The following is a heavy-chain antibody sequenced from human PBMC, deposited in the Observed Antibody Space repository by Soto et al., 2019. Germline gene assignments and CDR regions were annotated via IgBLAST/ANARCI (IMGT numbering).Heavy chain of an antibody. CDR2: ISYDGINK. Sequence: GGSLRLSCAASGFTFSSYVMHWVRQAPGKGLEWVAVISYDGINKYYADSVKGRFTISRDNSKNTLYLQMNSLRAEDTAVYYCAKDLGYCSGGSCYYYGMDVWGQGPTVTVYS. CDR1: GFTFSSYV. J-gene: IGHJ6*02. CDR3: AKDLGYCSGGSCYYYGMDV. D-gene: IGHD2-15*01. V-gene: IGHV3-30*18.